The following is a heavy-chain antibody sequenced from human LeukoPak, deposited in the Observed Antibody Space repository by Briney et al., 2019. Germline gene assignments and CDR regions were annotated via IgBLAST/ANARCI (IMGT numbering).Heavy chain of an antibody. V-gene: IGHV4-31*03. CDR2: IYYSGST. CDR1: GGSISSGGYY. CDR3: ARVSYYDSSGYSAFYI. Sequence: SETLSLTCTVSGGSISSGGYYWSWIRQHPGKGLEWIGYIYYSGSTYYNPSLKSRVTISVDTSKNQFSLKLSSVTAADTAVYYCARVSYYDSSGYSAFYIWGQGTMVTVSS. D-gene: IGHD3-22*01. J-gene: IGHJ3*02.